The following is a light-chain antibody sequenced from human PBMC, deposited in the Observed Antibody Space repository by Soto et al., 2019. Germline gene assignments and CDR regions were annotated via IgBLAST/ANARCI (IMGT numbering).Light chain of an antibody. CDR1: QSISSW. V-gene: IGKV1-5*01. Sequence: DIQMTQSPSTLSASVGDRVTITCRASQSISSWLAWYQQKPGKAPKLLIYDASSLESGVPSRFSGSGSGTEFTLTISSLQPDDYATYYSQKYKSYPWKFGQGTK. J-gene: IGKJ1*01. CDR2: DAS. CDR3: QKYKSYPWK.